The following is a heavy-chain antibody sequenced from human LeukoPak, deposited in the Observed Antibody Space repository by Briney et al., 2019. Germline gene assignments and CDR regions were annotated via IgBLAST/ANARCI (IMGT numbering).Heavy chain of an antibody. J-gene: IGHJ6*03. D-gene: IGHD3-9*01. V-gene: IGHV4-39*07. CDR2: IYYSGST. Sequence: SETLSLTCTVSGGSISSSSYYWGWIRQPPGKGLEWIGSIYYSGSTYYNPSLKSRVTISVDTSKNQFSLRLSSVTAADTAVYYCARAVGSRRYFDWRSYYYYMDVWGKGTTVTVPS. CDR3: ARAVGSRRYFDWRSYYYYMDV. CDR1: GGSISSSSYY.